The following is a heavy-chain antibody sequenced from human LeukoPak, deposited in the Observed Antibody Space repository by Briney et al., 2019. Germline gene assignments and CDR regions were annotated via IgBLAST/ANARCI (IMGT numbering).Heavy chain of an antibody. V-gene: IGHV1-2*06. CDR1: GYTFTGYF. D-gene: IGHD5-12*01. CDR2: IIPNSGGS. J-gene: IGHJ4*02. CDR3: ARGSYSGYDIDY. Sequence: ASVKVSCKASGYTFTGYFMHWVRQAPGQGLEWMGRIIPNSGGSNFAQSFRGRVTMTRDTSISTAYMELSRLRSDDTAVYYCARGSYSGYDIDYWGQGTLVTVSS.